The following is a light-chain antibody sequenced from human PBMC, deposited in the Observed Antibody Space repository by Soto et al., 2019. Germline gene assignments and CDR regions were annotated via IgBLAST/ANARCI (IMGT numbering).Light chain of an antibody. V-gene: IGKV3-15*01. J-gene: IGKJ1*01. CDR3: QQYNSWPPWA. CDR2: GAS. Sequence: EIVMTQSPATLSVSPGERATLSCRASQSVSTNLAWYQQKPGQAPRLLIYGASTRATDIPARFSGSGSGTEFTLTISSLQSEDVAVYHCQQYNSWPPWAFGQGTKVEI. CDR1: QSVSTN.